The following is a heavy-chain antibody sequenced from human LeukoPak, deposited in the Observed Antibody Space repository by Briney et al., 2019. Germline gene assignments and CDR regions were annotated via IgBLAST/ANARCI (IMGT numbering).Heavy chain of an antibody. J-gene: IGHJ3*02. Sequence: GASVKVSCKASGYTFTSYYMHWVRQAPGQGLEWMGLINPSGGSTSYAQKFQGRVTMTRDTSTSTVYMELSRLRSEDTAVYYCARDDMVWGVIGAFDIWGQGTMVTVSS. D-gene: IGHD3-10*01. V-gene: IGHV1-46*01. CDR1: GYTFTSYY. CDR2: INPSGGST. CDR3: ARDDMVWGVIGAFDI.